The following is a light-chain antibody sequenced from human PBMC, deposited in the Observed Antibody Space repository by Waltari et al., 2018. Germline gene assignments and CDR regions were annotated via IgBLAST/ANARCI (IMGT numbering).Light chain of an antibody. CDR1: SSDVGGYNY. Sequence: QSALTQPASVSGSPGQSITISCTGTSSDVGGYNYVSWYQQHPGKAPKPMIYGVGNRPSGVSNRFSGSKSGNPASLTISGLQAEDEADYYCSSYTSSSTLLFGGGTKLTVL. CDR3: SSYTSSSTLL. V-gene: IGLV2-14*01. CDR2: GVG. J-gene: IGLJ2*01.